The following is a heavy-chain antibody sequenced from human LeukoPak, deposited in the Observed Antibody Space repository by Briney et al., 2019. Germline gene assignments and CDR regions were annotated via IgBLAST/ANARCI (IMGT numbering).Heavy chain of an antibody. Sequence: GGSLRLSCAASGFTFSTYSFNWVRQAPGKGLEWVSYISSSSTTIYYADSVKGRFTISRDDAKNSLYLQMNSLRAEDTAVYYCARAYSGGGIVVVPAANWGHGTLVTVSS. V-gene: IGHV3-48*04. D-gene: IGHD2-2*01. CDR1: GFTFSTYS. J-gene: IGHJ4*01. CDR2: ISSSSTTI. CDR3: ARAYSGGGIVVVPAAN.